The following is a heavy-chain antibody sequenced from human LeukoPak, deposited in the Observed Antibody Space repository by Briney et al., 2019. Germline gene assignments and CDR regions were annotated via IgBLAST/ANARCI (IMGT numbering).Heavy chain of an antibody. J-gene: IGHJ5*02. CDR1: GFTFSGSA. CDR3: TSRIAVATWGFDP. V-gene: IGHV3-73*01. CDR2: IRSKANSYAT. D-gene: IGHD6-19*01. Sequence: PGGSLRLSCAASGFTFSGSAMHWVRQASGKRLEDVGRIRSKANSYATAYAASVKGRFTISRDDSKNTAYLQMNSLKTEDTAVYYCTSRIAVATWGFDPWGQGTLVTVSS.